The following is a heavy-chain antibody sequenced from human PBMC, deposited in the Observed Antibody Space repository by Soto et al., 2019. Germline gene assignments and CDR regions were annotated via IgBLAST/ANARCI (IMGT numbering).Heavy chain of an antibody. D-gene: IGHD5-12*01. CDR3: ARISGYISGRSHRPFDY. V-gene: IGHV4-30-4*01. Sequence: LALTCTVSGGSISSGDYYWSWIRQPPGKGLEWIGYIYYSGSTYYNPSLKSRVTISVDTSENQFSLKLSSVTAADTAVYYCARISGYISGRSHRPFDYWGQGTLVTVPQ. CDR2: IYYSGST. J-gene: IGHJ4*02. CDR1: GGSISSGDYY.